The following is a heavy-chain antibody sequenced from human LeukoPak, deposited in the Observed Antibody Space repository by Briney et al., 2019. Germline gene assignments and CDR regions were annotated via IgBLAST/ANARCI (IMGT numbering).Heavy chain of an antibody. Sequence: SETLSLTCAVYGGSFSSYYWTWIRQPPGKGLEWIGEINHSGRTNYNPSLKSRVTISVDTSKNQFSLKLSSVTAADTAVYYCAREGSGWDYWGQGTLVTVSS. V-gene: IGHV4-34*01. CDR1: GGSFSSYY. J-gene: IGHJ4*02. CDR2: INHSGRT. D-gene: IGHD6-19*01. CDR3: AREGSGWDY.